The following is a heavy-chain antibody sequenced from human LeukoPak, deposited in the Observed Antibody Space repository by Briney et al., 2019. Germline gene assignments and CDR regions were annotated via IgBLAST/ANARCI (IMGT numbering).Heavy chain of an antibody. J-gene: IGHJ4*02. V-gene: IGHV4-39*01. CDR2: LYYSGNT. CDR3: ACSQIDIFGVAFDH. Sequence: SETLSLTCAVSGGSISSSYFWGWLRQPPGKGLEWIGTLYYSGNTYYSPSLKSRVTISVDTSKNQFSLKLSSVTAADTAVYYCACSQIDIFGVAFDHWGQGTLVTVSS. CDR1: GGSISSSYF. D-gene: IGHD3-3*02.